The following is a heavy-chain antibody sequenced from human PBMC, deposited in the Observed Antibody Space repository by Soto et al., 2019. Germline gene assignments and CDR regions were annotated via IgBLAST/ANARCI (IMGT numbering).Heavy chain of an antibody. D-gene: IGHD3-10*01. J-gene: IGHJ6*02. V-gene: IGHV1-3*01. Sequence: QVQLVQSGAEVKKPGASVKVSCKASGYTFTSYAMHWVRQAPGQRLEWMGWINAGNGNTKYSQKFQGRVTITRDTSASTAYMELSSLRSEDTAVYYCARGPSYYGHYAMDVWGQGTTVTVSS. CDR2: INAGNGNT. CDR1: GYTFTSYA. CDR3: ARGPSYYGHYAMDV.